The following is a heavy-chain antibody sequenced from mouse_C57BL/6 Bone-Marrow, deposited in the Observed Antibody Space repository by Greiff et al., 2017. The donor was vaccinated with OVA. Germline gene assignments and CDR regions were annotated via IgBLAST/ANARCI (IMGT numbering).Heavy chain of an antibody. J-gene: IGHJ3*01. CDR1: GYTFTDYY. V-gene: IGHV1-75*01. D-gene: IGHD1-1*01. CDR2: IFPGSGST. CDR3: ATHYYGSSYRFAY. Sequence: QVQLKESGPELVKPGASVKISCKASGYTFTDYYINWVKQRPGQGLEWIGWIFPGSGSTYYNEKFKGKATLTVDKSSSTAYMLLSSLTSEDSAVYFCATHYYGSSYRFAYWGQGTLVTVSA.